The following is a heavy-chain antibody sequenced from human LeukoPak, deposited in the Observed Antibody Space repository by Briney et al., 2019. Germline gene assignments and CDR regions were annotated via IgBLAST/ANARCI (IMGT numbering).Heavy chain of an antibody. CDR2: INLRGTT. CDR1: GGSFTTYY. J-gene: IGHJ4*02. D-gene: IGHD3-16*01. Sequence: SETLSLTCAVCGGSFTTYYGTWIRQPPGKGLEWIGEINLRGTTNYNPSLKSRVTISLDTSKNQFSLKLSSVTAADTAVYYCARSYYDYVWGYWGQGTLVTVSS. V-gene: IGHV4-34*01. CDR3: ARSYYDYVWGY.